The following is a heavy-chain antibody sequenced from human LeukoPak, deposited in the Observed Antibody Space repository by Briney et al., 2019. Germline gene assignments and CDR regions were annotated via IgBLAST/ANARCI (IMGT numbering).Heavy chain of an antibody. D-gene: IGHD2-15*01. CDR2: IYYSGST. J-gene: IGHJ6*03. CDR3: ARASPGFSRIPYYYYYCYMDV. V-gene: IGHV4-59*01. Sequence: SETLSLTCTVSGGSISSYYWSWIRQPPGKGLEWIGYIYYSGSTNYNPPPKSRVTISVDTSKNQLSLKLSSVTAADTAVYYCARASPGFSRIPYYYYYCYMDVWGKGTTVTVSS. CDR1: GGSISSYY.